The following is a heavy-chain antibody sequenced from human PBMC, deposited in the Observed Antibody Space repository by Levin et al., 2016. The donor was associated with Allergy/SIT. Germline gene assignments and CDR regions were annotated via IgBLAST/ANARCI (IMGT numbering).Heavy chain of an antibody. CDR2: ISSSGSTI. V-gene: IGHV3-11*01. Sequence: GESLKISCAASGFTFSDYYMSWIRQAPGKGLEWVSYISSSGSTIYYADSVKGRFTISRDNAKNSLYLQMNSLRAEDTAVYYCARPRGVVAGYGMDVWGQGTTVTVSS. CDR3: ARPRGVVAGYGMDV. J-gene: IGHJ6*02. D-gene: IGHD3-22*01. CDR1: GFTFSDYY.